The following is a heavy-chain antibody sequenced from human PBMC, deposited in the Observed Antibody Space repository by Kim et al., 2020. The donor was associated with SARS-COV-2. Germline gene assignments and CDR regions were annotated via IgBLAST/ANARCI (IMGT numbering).Heavy chain of an antibody. J-gene: IGHJ5*02. CDR3: ARHDVVVPAAPFWDRWFDP. Sequence: GESLKISCKGSGYSFTSYWISWVRQMPGKGLEWMGRIDPSDSYTNYSPSFQGHVTISADKSISTAYLQWSSLKASDTAMYYCARHDVVVPAAPFWDRWFDPWGQGTLVTVSS. D-gene: IGHD2-2*01. CDR2: IDPSDSYT. V-gene: IGHV5-10-1*01. CDR1: GYSFTSYW.